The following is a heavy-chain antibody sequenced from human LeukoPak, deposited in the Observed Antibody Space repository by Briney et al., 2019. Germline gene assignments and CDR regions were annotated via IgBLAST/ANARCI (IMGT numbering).Heavy chain of an antibody. CDR1: GGTFSSYA. D-gene: IGHD3-3*01. Sequence: SVKVSCKASGGTFSSYAISWVRQAPGQGLEWMGGIIPIFGTANYAQKFQGRVTITADESTSTAYVELSSLRSEDTAVYYCARVARYDFWSGYIPAGAFDIWGQGTMVTVSS. V-gene: IGHV1-69*13. CDR3: ARVARYDFWSGYIPAGAFDI. CDR2: IIPIFGTA. J-gene: IGHJ3*02.